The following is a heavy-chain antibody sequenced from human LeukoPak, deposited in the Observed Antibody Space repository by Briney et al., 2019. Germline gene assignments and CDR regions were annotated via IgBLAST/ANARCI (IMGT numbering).Heavy chain of an antibody. CDR2: ISGSGGST. CDR1: GFTFSSYA. V-gene: IGHV3-23*01. Sequence: GGSLRLPCAASGFTFSSYAMSWVRQAPGKGLEWVSAISGSGGSTYYADSVKGRFTISRDNSKNTLYLQMNSLRAEDTAVYYCAKDPYSSGWYLSEDYWGQGTLVTVSS. J-gene: IGHJ4*02. CDR3: AKDPYSSGWYLSEDY. D-gene: IGHD6-19*01.